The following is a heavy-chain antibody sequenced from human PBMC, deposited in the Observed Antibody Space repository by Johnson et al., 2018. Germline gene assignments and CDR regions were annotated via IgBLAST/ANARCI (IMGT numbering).Heavy chain of an antibody. CDR1: GFTFSSYG. J-gene: IGHJ6*02. Sequence: QVQLLESGGGVVQPGRSLRLSCAASGFTFSSYGMHWVRQAPGKGLEWVAVISDDGSNKYYADSVKGRSTISRDNSKNTLYLQKNSLRGEDTAGYYCPKEGMSTDYYGMGVWGQGTTVPVSS. D-gene: IGHD4-17*01. CDR3: PKEGMSTDYYGMGV. V-gene: IGHV3-30*18. CDR2: ISDDGSNK.